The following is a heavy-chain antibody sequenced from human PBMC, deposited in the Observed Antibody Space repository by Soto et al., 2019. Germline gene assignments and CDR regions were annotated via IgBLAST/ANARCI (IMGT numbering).Heavy chain of an antibody. V-gene: IGHV4-61*01. J-gene: IGHJ6*02. D-gene: IGHD6-13*01. CDR3: ARGRQQLSRAYYYSGMDV. CDR2: IYYSGGT. CDR1: GGSVSSGSYY. Sequence: QVQLQESGPGLVKPSETLSLTCTVSGGSVSSGSYYWSWIRQPPGKGLEWIGYIYYSGGTNYNPSLKSRVTISVDTSKNQFSLKLSSVTAADTAVYYCARGRQQLSRAYYYSGMDVWGQGTTVTVSS.